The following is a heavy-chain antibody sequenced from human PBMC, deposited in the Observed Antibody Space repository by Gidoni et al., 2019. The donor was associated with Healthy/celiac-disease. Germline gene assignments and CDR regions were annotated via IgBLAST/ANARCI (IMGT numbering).Heavy chain of an antibody. CDR3: ARINDYSNYVVPVQYYFDY. CDR2: IYYSGST. D-gene: IGHD4-4*01. V-gene: IGHV4-31*03. Sequence: QVQLQESCPGLVKPSQTLSLTCTVSGGSISSGGSYWSWIRQPPGKGLEWIGYIYYSGSTYYNPSLKSRVTISVDTSKNQFSLKLSSVTAADTAVYYCARINDYSNYVVPVQYYFDYWGQGTLVTVSS. J-gene: IGHJ4*02. CDR1: GGSISSGGSY.